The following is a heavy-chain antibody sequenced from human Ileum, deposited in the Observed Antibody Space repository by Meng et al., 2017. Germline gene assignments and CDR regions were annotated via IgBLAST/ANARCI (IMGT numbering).Heavy chain of an antibody. Sequence: QVQLQDSGPGLVQPSGTLSITGAVSSGSITSDTYWSWVRLPPGKGLEWIGQISHSGSTFYNPSLKSRVTMSVDKSKSQFSLMLTSVTAADTAVYYCARHGGYYQGFWGQGTLVTVSS. CDR2: ISHSGST. CDR3: ARHGGYYQGF. D-gene: IGHD4-23*01. J-gene: IGHJ4*02. V-gene: IGHV4-4*02. CDR1: SGSITSDTY.